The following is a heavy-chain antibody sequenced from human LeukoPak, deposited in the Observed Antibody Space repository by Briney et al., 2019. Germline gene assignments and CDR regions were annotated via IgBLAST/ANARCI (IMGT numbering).Heavy chain of an antibody. CDR2: ISYDGSNK. CDR3: AGDFSEAFDV. D-gene: IGHD3-3*01. CDR1: GFTFSDYA. Sequence: GGSLRLSCVASGFTFSDYAIHWVRQAPGKGLEWVAVISYDGSNKYYADSVKGRVTLSRDNSKNTLYLQMNSLRAEDTALYYCAGDFSEAFDVWGQGTMVTVSS. J-gene: IGHJ3*01. V-gene: IGHV3-30-3*01.